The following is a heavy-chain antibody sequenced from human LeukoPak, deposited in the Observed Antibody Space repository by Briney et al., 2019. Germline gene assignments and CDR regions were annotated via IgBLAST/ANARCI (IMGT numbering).Heavy chain of an antibody. Sequence: GGSLRLSCAASGFTFSSYESNWVRQAPGKGLEWISYISSTSYSIYYADSVKGLFTLSRDNAKNALYLQMDTLRDEDTALYFCASALGPRDYWGQGILVTVSS. V-gene: IGHV3-48*03. CDR2: ISSTSYSI. CDR1: GFTFSSYE. J-gene: IGHJ4*02. CDR3: ASALGPRDY. D-gene: IGHD5-18*01.